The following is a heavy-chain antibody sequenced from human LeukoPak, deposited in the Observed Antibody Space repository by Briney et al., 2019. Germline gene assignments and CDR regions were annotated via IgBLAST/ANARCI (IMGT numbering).Heavy chain of an antibody. V-gene: IGHV1-2*02. CDR3: ARDSYGDSPYYSDY. J-gene: IGHJ4*02. D-gene: IGHD4-17*01. Sequence: GASVKVSCKASGYTFTGYYMHWVRQAPGQGLEWMGWINPNSGGTNYAQKFQGRVTMTRDTSISTAYMELSRLRSDDTAVYYCARDSYGDSPYYSDYWGQGTLVTVSS. CDR2: INPNSGGT. CDR1: GYTFTGYY.